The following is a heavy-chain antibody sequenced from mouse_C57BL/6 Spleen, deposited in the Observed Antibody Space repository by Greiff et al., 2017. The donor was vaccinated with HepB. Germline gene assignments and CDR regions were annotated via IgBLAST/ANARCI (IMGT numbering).Heavy chain of an antibody. Sequence: QVQLQQPGAELVKPGASVKLSCKASGYTFTSYWMHWVKQRPGQGLEWIGMIHPNSGSTNYNEKFKSKATLTVDKSSSTAYMQLSSLTSEDSAVYYCARLPVVATENYFDYWGQGTTLTVSS. CDR2: IHPNSGST. CDR1: GYTFTSYW. D-gene: IGHD1-1*01. J-gene: IGHJ2*01. V-gene: IGHV1-64*01. CDR3: ARLPVVATENYFDY.